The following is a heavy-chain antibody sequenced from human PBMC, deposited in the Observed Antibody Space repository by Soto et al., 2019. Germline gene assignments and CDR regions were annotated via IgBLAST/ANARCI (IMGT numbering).Heavy chain of an antibody. CDR3: QSYCSGGSCFRTNAFAF. CDR1: GFTFSTYG. Sequence: PXVSLRLSCAASGFTFSTYGMSWVRQAPGKGLEWVGVVSGSRDDTYYADSVKGRFTVSRDNSKNTLYLQMHSLRAEDTAVYYCQSYCSGGSCFRTNAFAFWGQGTRVTVSS. D-gene: IGHD2-15*01. J-gene: IGHJ3*01. CDR2: VSGSRDDT. V-gene: IGHV3-23*01.